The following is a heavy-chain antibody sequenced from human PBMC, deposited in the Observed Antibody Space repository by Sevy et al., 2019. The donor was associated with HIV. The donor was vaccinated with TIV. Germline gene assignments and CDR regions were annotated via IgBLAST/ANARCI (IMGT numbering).Heavy chain of an antibody. V-gene: IGHV3-21*01. CDR1: GFTFSDYN. D-gene: IGHD3-10*01. CDR2: ISSNSNNI. Sequence: GGSLRLSCAASGFTFSDYNMNWIRQAPGKGLEWVSSISSNSNNIYYADSVKGRLTISRDNANNSLYLQMKSPRAEDTAVYYCARETSSFGEGIYYGMDVWGQGTTVTVSS. CDR3: ARETSSFGEGIYYGMDV. J-gene: IGHJ6*02.